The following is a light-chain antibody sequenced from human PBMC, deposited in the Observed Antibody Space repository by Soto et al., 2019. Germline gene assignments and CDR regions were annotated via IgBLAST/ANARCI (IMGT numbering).Light chain of an antibody. J-gene: IGKJ1*01. CDR2: GAS. V-gene: IGKV3-20*01. CDR1: QSVISSN. Sequence: EIVLTQSPGNMSLSPCDRATLSCRSSQSVISSNLAWYQQKPGQSPRLLIYGASSRPTGIPDRFSGSGSGTDFTLTISRLEPEDFAVYYCQQYGSSLWTFGQGTKVDI. CDR3: QQYGSSLWT.